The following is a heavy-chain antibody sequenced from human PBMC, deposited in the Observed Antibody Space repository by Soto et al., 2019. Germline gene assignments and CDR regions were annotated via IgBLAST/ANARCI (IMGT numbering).Heavy chain of an antibody. J-gene: IGHJ5*02. D-gene: IGHD3-22*01. V-gene: IGHV4-59*08. CDR2: IYYSGST. Sequence: QVQLQESGPGLVKPSETLSLTCTVTGGSISSYYWSWIRQPPGQGLEWIGHIYYSGSTNSNPSLKSRVTDPLDTPKNQFAPRLSSVTAAPTAVYYCTRRHSSALDLWGQAALVSFS. CDR1: GGSISSYY. CDR3: TRRHSSALDL.